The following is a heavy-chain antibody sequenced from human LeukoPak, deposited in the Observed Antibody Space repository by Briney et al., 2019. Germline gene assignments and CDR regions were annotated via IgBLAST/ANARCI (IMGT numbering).Heavy chain of an antibody. V-gene: IGHV3-15*01. D-gene: IGHD6-19*01. CDR3: TTDRYSSGWYGESGVFDY. Sequence: PGGSLRLSCAASGFTFSNAWMSWVRQAPGKGLEWVGRIKSKTDGGTTDYAAPVKGRFTISRDDSKNTLYLQMNSLKTEDTAVYYCTTDRYSSGWYGESGVFDYWGQGTLVTVSS. CDR1: GFTFSNAW. CDR2: IKSKTDGGTT. J-gene: IGHJ4*02.